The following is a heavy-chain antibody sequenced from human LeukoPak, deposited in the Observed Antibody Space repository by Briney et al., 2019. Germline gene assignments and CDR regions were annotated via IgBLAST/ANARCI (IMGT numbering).Heavy chain of an antibody. V-gene: IGHV1-3*01. CDR3: ARDRGDYYGSGYFDY. CDR1: GYTFTSNA. D-gene: IGHD3-10*01. CDR2: INAGNGNT. J-gene: IGHJ4*02. Sequence: ASVKVSCKASGYTFTSNAMHWVRQAPGQRFEWMGWINAGNGNTKYSQKFQGRVTITRDTSASTAYMELSSLRSEDTAVYYCARDRGDYYGSGYFDYWGQGTLVTVSS.